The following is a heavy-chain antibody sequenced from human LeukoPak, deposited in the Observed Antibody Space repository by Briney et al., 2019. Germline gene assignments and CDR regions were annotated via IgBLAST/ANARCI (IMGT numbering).Heavy chain of an antibody. D-gene: IGHD6-13*01. J-gene: IGHJ4*02. CDR1: GYSFTGHY. V-gene: IGHV1-2*02. Sequence: ASVKVSCKAYGYSFTGHYIHWVRQAPGQGLEWMGWINPNSGGTNYAQKFQGRVTMTRDTSISTAYMELSRLRSDDTAVYYCARRSGYSSSWYRSPFDYWGQGTLVTVSS. CDR3: ARRSGYSSSWYRSPFDY. CDR2: INPNSGGT.